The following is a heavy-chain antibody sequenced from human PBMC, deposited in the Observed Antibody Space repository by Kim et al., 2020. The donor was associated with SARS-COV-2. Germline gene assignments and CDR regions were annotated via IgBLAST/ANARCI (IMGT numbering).Heavy chain of an antibody. CDR2: ISGSGGST. CDR3: AKEGYYDFWSGYAFDI. CDR1: GFTFSSYA. D-gene: IGHD3-3*01. J-gene: IGHJ3*02. Sequence: GGSLRLSCAASGFTFSSYAMSWVRQAPGKGLEWVSAISGSGGSTYYADSVKGRFTISRDNSKNTLYLQMNSLRAEDTAVYYCAKEGYYDFWSGYAFDIWGQGTMVTVSS. V-gene: IGHV3-23*01.